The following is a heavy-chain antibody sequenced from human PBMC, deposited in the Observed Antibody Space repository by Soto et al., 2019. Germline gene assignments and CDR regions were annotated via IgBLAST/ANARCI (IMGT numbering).Heavy chain of an antibody. V-gene: IGHV3-33*01. CDR3: ARAPPYGDSVVAFDY. CDR1: GFTFSSYG. J-gene: IGHJ4*02. CDR2: IWYDGSNK. Sequence: GGSLRLSCAASGFTFSSYGMHWVRQAPGKGLEWVAVIWYDGSNKYYADSVKGRFTISRDNSKNTLYLQMNSLRAEDTAVYYCARAPPYGDSVVAFDYWGQGTLVTLSS. D-gene: IGHD4-17*01.